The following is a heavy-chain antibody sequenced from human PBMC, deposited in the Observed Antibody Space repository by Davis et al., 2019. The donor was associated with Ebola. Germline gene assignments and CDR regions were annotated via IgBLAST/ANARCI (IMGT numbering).Heavy chain of an antibody. J-gene: IGHJ4*02. D-gene: IGHD3-10*01. V-gene: IGHV1-2*02. CDR1: GYTFTGYY. CDR3: ARDRRYGSGSYSPDY. Sequence: ASVKVSCKASGYTFTGYYMHWVRQAPGQGLEWMGWINPNSGGTNYAQKFQGRVTMTRDTSISTAYMELSRLRSDDTAVYYCARDRRYGSGSYSPDYWGQGTLVTVSS. CDR2: INPNSGGT.